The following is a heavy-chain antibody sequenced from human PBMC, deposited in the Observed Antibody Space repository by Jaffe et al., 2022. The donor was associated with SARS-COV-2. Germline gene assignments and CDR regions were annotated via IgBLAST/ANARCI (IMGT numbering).Heavy chain of an antibody. Sequence: QVQLQESGPGLVKPSETLSLTCTVSGGSISSYYWSWIRQPPGKGLEWIGYIYYSGSTNYNPSLKSRVTISVDTSKNQFSLKLSSVTAADTAVYYCARGAPEIEEGQQLFDYWGQGTLVTVSS. V-gene: IGHV4-59*01. CDR3: ARGAPEIEEGQQLFDY. J-gene: IGHJ4*02. D-gene: IGHD6-13*01. CDR2: IYYSGST. CDR1: GGSISSYY.